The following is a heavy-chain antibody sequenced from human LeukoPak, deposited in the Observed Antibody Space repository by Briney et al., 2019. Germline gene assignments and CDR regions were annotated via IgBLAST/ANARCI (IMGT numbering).Heavy chain of an antibody. CDR2: IYTSGST. Sequence: SETLSLTCTVSGGSISSYYWSWIRQPAGKGLEWIGRIYTSGSTNYNPSPKSRVTMSVDTSKNQFSLKLSSVTAADTAVYYCARDGYSSGLFDYWGQGTLVTVSS. D-gene: IGHD6-19*01. J-gene: IGHJ4*02. CDR1: GGSISSYY. V-gene: IGHV4-4*07. CDR3: ARDGYSSGLFDY.